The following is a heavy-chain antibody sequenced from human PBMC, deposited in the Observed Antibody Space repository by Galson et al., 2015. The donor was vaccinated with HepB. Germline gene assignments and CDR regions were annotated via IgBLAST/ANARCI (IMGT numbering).Heavy chain of an antibody. Sequence: CAISGDSVSSTSAAWNWIRQSPSRGLEWLGRTYYRSKWYNEYAGSVKSRITINPDTSKNHFSLQMNSVTPEDTAVYYCARDRYAVATIDDYYYYGMDVWGQGTTVTVSS. V-gene: IGHV6-1*01. CDR2: TYYRSKWYN. J-gene: IGHJ6*02. D-gene: IGHD5-12*01. CDR1: GDSVSSTSAA. CDR3: ARDRYAVATIDDYYYYGMDV.